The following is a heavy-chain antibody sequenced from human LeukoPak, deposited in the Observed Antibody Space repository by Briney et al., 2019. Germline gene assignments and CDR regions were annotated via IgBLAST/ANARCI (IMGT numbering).Heavy chain of an antibody. D-gene: IGHD6-19*01. CDR1: GFIFSGYW. J-gene: IGHJ4*02. CDR2: INSDGKST. Sequence: PGGSLRLSCAASGFIFSGYWMHWVRQAPGKGLLWVSRINSDGKSTPYVDSVKGRFSISRDNAKNTLYLQMNSLRAEDTAVYFCARGSTSGWPDYFDYWGQGVLVTVSS. CDR3: ARGSTSGWPDYFDY. V-gene: IGHV3-74*01.